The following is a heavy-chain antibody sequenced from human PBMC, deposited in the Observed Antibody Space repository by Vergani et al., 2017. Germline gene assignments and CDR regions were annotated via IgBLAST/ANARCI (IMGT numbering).Heavy chain of an antibody. CDR2: IIPIFGTA. Sequence: QVQLVQSGAEVKKPGSSVKVSCKASGGTLSSYAISWVRQAPGQGLEWMGGIIPIFGTANYAQKFQGRVTITADESTSTAYMELSSLRSEDTAVYYCARVLVAGVRVGYFDYWGQGTLVTVSS. V-gene: IGHV1-69*01. CDR3: ARVLVAGVRVGYFDY. CDR1: GGTLSSYA. J-gene: IGHJ4*02. D-gene: IGHD2-2*01.